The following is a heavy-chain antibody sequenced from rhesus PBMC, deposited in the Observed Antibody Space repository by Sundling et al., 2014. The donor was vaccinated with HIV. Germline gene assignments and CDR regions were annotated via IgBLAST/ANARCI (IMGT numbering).Heavy chain of an antibody. D-gene: IGHD3-16*01. J-gene: IGHJ4*01. CDR2: IYGSDSNT. Sequence: QVKLQESGPGLVKPSETLSLTCAVSGDSFSGYYWGWIRQPPGRDWSGLGSIYGSDSNTDYNPSLKSRVTLSVDTSKNQFSLNLRSVTAADTAVYYCASNEYYSGSFYHSDHWGQGVLVTVSS. CDR1: GDSFSGYY. CDR3: ASNEYYSGSFYHSDH. V-gene: IGHV4-169*01.